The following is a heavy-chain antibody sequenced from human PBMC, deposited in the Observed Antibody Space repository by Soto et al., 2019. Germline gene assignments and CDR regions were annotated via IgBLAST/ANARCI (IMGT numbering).Heavy chain of an antibody. CDR3: AKSRDAYNFYFYYGMDV. CDR1: GFTFSNYG. CDR2: ILYDGSKK. D-gene: IGHD1-1*01. J-gene: IGHJ6*02. V-gene: IGHV3-30*18. Sequence: QVQLVESGGGVVQPGTSLRLSCAASGFTFSNYGMHWVRQTPGKGLEWVALILYDGSKKYYADSVKGRFTISRDNSKNTLYLQVSSLRAEDTAVYYCAKSRDAYNFYFYYGMDVWGQGTSVTVSS.